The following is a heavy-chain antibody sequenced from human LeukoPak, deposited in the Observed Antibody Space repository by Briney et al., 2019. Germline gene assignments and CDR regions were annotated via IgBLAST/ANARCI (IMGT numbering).Heavy chain of an antibody. D-gene: IGHD6-19*01. V-gene: IGHV4-34*01. CDR3: ARGKFVAGTGFYYFDY. Sequence: SSETLSLTCAVYGGSFSGYYWSWIRQPPGKGLEWIGEINHSGSTNYNPSLKSRVTISVDTSKNQFSLKLSSVTAADTAVYYCARGKFVAGTGFYYFDYWGQGTLVTVSS. CDR1: GGSFSGYY. CDR2: INHSGST. J-gene: IGHJ4*02.